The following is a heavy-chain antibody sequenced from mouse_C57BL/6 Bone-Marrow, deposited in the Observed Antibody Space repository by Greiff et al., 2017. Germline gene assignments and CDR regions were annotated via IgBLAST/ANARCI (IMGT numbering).Heavy chain of an antibody. J-gene: IGHJ2*01. CDR1: GFTFSSYG. D-gene: IGHD1-1*01. Sequence: EVKVVESGGDLVKPGGSLKLSCAASGFTFSSYGMSWVRQTPDKRLEWVATISSGGSYTYYPDSVKGRFTLSRDNAKNTLYLQMSSLKSEDTAMYYCARQEGSLDYGRREFDYWGQGTTLTVSS. CDR2: ISSGGSYT. CDR3: ARQEGSLDYGRREFDY. V-gene: IGHV5-6*01.